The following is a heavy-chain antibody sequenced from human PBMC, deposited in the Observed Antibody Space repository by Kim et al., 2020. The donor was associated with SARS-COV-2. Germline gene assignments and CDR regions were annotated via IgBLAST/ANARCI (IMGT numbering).Heavy chain of an antibody. CDR2: FYSGNT. CDR1: GGSISSNDYY. V-gene: IGHV4-39*01. D-gene: IGHD3-10*01. J-gene: IGHJ3*02. CDR3: ASILSQNSGPSDAFDI. Sequence: SETLSLTCTVSGGSISSNDYYWGWIRQPPGKGLEWIGSFYSGNTYHNPSLKSRLTIYIDTSRNQISLRLNSVTAADTAMYYCASILSQNSGPSDAFDIWG.